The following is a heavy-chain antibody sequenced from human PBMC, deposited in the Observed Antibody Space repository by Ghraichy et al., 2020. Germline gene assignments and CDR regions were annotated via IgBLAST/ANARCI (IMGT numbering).Heavy chain of an antibody. D-gene: IGHD3-22*01. Sequence: ASVKVSCKTSGETFTNYALNWVRQAPGPSLEWMGWIIADNGNTKYSQKFQDRVSITRDTSATTAYMELGSLTSEDTAIYFCARGVSSGDYWPAFDIWGQGTMVTVSS. CDR2: IIADNGNT. CDR1: GETFTNYA. J-gene: IGHJ3*02. V-gene: IGHV1-3*01. CDR3: ARGVSSGDYWPAFDI.